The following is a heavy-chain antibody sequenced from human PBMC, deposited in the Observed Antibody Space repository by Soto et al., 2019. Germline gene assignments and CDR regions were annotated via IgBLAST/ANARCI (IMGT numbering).Heavy chain of an antibody. V-gene: IGHV4-30-4*01. Sequence: QVQLQESGPGLVKPSQTLSLTCTVSGGSISSGDYYWSWIRQPPGKGLEWIGYIYYSGSTYYNPSIKSRVTIYVDTSKNQFSLRLSSVTAADTAVYYCARGVIWFGEPGGYFDYWGQGTLVTVSS. D-gene: IGHD3-10*01. CDR3: ARGVIWFGEPGGYFDY. J-gene: IGHJ4*02. CDR1: GGSISSGDYY. CDR2: IYYSGST.